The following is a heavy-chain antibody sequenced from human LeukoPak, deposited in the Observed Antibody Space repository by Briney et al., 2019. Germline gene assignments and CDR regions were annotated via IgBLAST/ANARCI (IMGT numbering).Heavy chain of an antibody. V-gene: IGHV4-34*01. J-gene: IGHJ4*02. Sequence: SETLSLTCAVYGGSFSGYYWSWIPQPPGKGLEWIGEINHSGSTNYNPSLKSRVTISVDTSKNQFSLKLSSVTAADTAVYYCARVKKNLYYYDSSGRIYYFDYWGQGTLVTVSS. CDR3: ARVKKNLYYYDSSGRIYYFDY. D-gene: IGHD3-22*01. CDR1: GGSFSGYY. CDR2: INHSGST.